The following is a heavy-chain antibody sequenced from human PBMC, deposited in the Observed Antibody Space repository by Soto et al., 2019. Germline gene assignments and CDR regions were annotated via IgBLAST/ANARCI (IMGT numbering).Heavy chain of an antibody. Sequence: ASVKVSCKASGYTCTVYYMHCVLQAPLQWLEWMGWINPNSGGTNYAQKFQGRVTMTRDTSISTAYMELSRLRSDDTAVYYCARSRYDFWSGYYQYYFDYWGQGTLVTVSS. V-gene: IGHV1-2*02. D-gene: IGHD3-3*01. CDR3: ARSRYDFWSGYYQYYFDY. CDR1: GYTCTVYY. CDR2: INPNSGGT. J-gene: IGHJ4*02.